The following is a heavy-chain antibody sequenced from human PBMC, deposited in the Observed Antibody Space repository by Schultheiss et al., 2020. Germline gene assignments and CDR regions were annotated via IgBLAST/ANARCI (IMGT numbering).Heavy chain of an antibody. J-gene: IGHJ4*02. Sequence: WGSLRLSCAASGFTFSDYYMNWIRQAPGKGLEWVSYISSSSSTIYYADSVKGRFTISRDNAKNSLYLQMNSLRDEDTAVYYCARGPTRYSSSWCDYWGQGPLVTVAS. CDR1: GFTFSDYY. CDR3: ARGPTRYSSSWCDY. D-gene: IGHD6-13*01. CDR2: ISSSSSTI. V-gene: IGHV3-11*04.